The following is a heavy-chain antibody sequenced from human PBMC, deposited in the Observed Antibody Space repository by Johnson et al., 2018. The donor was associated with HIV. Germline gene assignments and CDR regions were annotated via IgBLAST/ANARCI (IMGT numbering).Heavy chain of an antibody. CDR1: GFTFSNYA. D-gene: IGHD2-15*01. Sequence: VQLVESGGGVVQPGRSLNLSCVASGFTFSNYAMHWVRQAPGKGLAWVSVIYSGGSTYYADSVKGRFTISRDNSNNTLYLQMNSLSAEDTAVYYCARGRVKCARVVVVARPAFDIWGQGTMVTVSS. V-gene: IGHV3-66*01. J-gene: IGHJ3*02. CDR3: ARGRVKCARVVVVARPAFDI. CDR2: IYSGGST.